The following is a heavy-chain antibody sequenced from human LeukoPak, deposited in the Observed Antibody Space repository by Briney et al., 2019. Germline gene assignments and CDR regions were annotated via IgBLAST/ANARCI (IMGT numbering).Heavy chain of an antibody. V-gene: IGHV3-74*01. CDR1: GLTFSNYW. Sequence: GGSLRLSCVASGLTFSNYWMHWVRQAPGKGLVWVSHINYDGSSTTYADFVKGRFTISRDNGKNTLYLQMNSLRAEDTAVYYCSTPWSYWGQGTLVTVSS. CDR2: INYDGSST. J-gene: IGHJ4*02. CDR3: STPWSY. D-gene: IGHD3-3*01.